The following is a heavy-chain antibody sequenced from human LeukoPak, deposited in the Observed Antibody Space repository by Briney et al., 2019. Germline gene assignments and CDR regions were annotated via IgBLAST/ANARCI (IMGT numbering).Heavy chain of an antibody. CDR3: AREWAYYGSGSYLPRDY. Sequence: GASVKVSCKASGYTFTGYYMHWVRQAPGQGLEWMGWSNPNSGGTNYAQKFQGRVTMTRDTSISTAYMELSRLRSDDTAVYYCAREWAYYGSGSYLPRDYWGQGTLVTVSS. CDR2: SNPNSGGT. D-gene: IGHD3-10*01. V-gene: IGHV1-2*02. J-gene: IGHJ4*02. CDR1: GYTFTGYY.